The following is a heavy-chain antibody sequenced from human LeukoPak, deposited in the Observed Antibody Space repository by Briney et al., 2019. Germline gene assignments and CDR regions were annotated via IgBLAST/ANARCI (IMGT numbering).Heavy chain of an antibody. CDR1: GYSFTSYW. V-gene: IGHV5-51*01. CDR2: IYPGDSDT. Sequence: GESLKISCKGSGYSFTSYWIGWVRQMPGKGLEWMGIIYPGDSDTRYSPSFQGQVTTSADKSISTAYLQWSSLKASDTAMYYCARPPTDAYDYFDYWGQGTLVTVSS. D-gene: IGHD5-24*01. J-gene: IGHJ4*02. CDR3: ARPPTDAYDYFDY.